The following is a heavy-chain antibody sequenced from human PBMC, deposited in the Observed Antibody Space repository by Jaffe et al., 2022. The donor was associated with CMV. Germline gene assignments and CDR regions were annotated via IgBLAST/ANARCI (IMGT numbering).Heavy chain of an antibody. CDR2: ISGYNGQT. CDR3: ARGTVFLDY. V-gene: IGHV1-18*01. CDR1: GDAFSSYG. D-gene: IGHD4-17*01. J-gene: IGHJ4*02. Sequence: QVQLVQSGAEVKKPGASVKVSCKTSGDAFSSYGFTWVRQAPGQGLEWMGWISGYNGQTSYAQKVQDRLTMTTDTSTSTVYLELRSLRSDDTAVYFCARGTVFLDYWGQGTLVTVSS.